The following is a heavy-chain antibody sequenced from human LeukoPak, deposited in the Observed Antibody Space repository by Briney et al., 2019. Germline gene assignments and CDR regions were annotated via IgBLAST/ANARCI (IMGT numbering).Heavy chain of an antibody. CDR3: AKRGVVIRVILVGFHKEAYYFDS. V-gene: IGHV3-23*01. CDR2: ISGSGGGT. D-gene: IGHD3-22*01. J-gene: IGHJ4*02. CDR1: GITLSNYA. Sequence: GGSLRLSCAVSGITLSNYAMSWVRQAPGKGLEWVTGISGSGGGTHYADSVKGRFTISRDNPKNTLYLQMNNLRAGDTAVYFCAKRGVVIRVILVGFHKEAYYFDSWGQGALVTVSS.